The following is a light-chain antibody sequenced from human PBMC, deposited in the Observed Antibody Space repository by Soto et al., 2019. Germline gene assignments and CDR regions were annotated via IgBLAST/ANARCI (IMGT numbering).Light chain of an antibody. Sequence: AVQLTQSPSSLSASVGDRVVITCRASQAIRNDLCWYQPQVGKAPKLLVCAAFTLPRGAPSRFSGSGYGTEFTITISSLQPEDFATYYCLHDFDYPRTFGQGTRVEIK. CDR1: QAIRND. CDR3: LHDFDYPRT. V-gene: IGKV1-6*01. CDR2: AAF. J-gene: IGKJ1*01.